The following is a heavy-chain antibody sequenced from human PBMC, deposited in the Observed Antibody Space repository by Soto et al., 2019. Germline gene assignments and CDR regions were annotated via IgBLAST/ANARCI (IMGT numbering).Heavy chain of an antibody. Sequence: PGGSLRLSCAASGFSFGDYGMHWVRQAPGKGLEWVSGISWSGGSIGYADSVKGRFSISRDNAKNSLYLQMNSLRAEDTALYYCAKSTGGTANGMDVWGQGTTVTVSS. CDR2: ISWSGGSI. CDR1: GFSFGDYG. CDR3: AKSTGGTANGMDV. V-gene: IGHV3-9*01. J-gene: IGHJ6*02. D-gene: IGHD2-8*02.